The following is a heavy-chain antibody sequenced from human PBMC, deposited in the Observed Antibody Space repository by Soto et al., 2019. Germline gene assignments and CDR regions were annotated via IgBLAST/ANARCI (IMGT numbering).Heavy chain of an antibody. V-gene: IGHV3-66*01. CDR2: IYSGGST. D-gene: IGHD6-6*01. CDR1: GFTVSSNY. Sequence: GGSLRLSCAASGFTVSSNYMSWVRQAPGKGLEWVSVIYSGGSTYYADSVKGRFTISRDNSKNTLYLQMNSLRAEDTAVYYCARASPSMDDAFDFWGQGTMVTVSS. J-gene: IGHJ3*01. CDR3: ARASPSMDDAFDF.